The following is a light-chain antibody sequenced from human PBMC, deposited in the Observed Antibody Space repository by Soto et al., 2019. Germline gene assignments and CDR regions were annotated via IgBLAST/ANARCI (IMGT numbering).Light chain of an antibody. J-gene: IGKJ4*01. V-gene: IGKV3-11*01. CDR1: QSVSSY. Sequence: EIVLTQSPATLSLSPGERATLSCRASQSVSSYLAWYQQKPGQAPRLLIYDASNRATGIPARFSGSGSGTDFNLTISSLEPEDFAVYYCQQRSNWQGLTCGGGPKVEIK. CDR2: DAS. CDR3: QQRSNWQGLT.